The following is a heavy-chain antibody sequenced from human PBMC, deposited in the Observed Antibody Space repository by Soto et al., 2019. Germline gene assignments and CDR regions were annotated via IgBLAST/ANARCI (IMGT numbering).Heavy chain of an antibody. J-gene: IGHJ1*01. CDR2: INPNSGGT. D-gene: IGHD2-21*02. Sequence: ALVKVSCKASGYTFTGYYMHWVRQAPGQGLEWMGWINPNSGGTNYAQKFQGWVTMTRDTSISTAYMELSRLRSDDTAVYYCARGEVAYCGGDCYIEYFQHWGQGTLVTVSS. CDR1: GYTFTGYY. CDR3: ARGEVAYCGGDCYIEYFQH. V-gene: IGHV1-2*04.